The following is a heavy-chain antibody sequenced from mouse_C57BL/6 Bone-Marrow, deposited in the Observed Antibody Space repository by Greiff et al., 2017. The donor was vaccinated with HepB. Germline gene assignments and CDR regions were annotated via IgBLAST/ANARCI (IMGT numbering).Heavy chain of an antibody. Sequence: QVQLQQSGAELAKPGASVKLSCKASGYTFTSYWMHWVNQRPGQGLEWIGYINPSSGYTKYNQKFKDKATLTADKSSSTAYMQLSSLTYEDSAVYYCESDYYGSPPFAYWGQGTLVTVSA. D-gene: IGHD1-1*01. CDR2: INPSSGYT. CDR3: ESDYYGSPPFAY. J-gene: IGHJ3*01. CDR1: GYTFTSYW. V-gene: IGHV1-7*01.